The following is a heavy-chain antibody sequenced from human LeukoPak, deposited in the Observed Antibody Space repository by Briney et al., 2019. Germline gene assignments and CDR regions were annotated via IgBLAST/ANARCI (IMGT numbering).Heavy chain of an antibody. CDR3: AKASDSSGYYGMDV. Sequence: GRSLRLSCAASGFTFDDYAMHWVRQAPGKGLEWVSGTSWNSGSIGYADSVKGRFTISRDNAKNSLYLQMNSLRAEDTALYYCAKASDSSGYYGMDVWGQGTTVTVSS. J-gene: IGHJ6*02. CDR2: TSWNSGSI. D-gene: IGHD3-22*01. V-gene: IGHV3-9*01. CDR1: GFTFDDYA.